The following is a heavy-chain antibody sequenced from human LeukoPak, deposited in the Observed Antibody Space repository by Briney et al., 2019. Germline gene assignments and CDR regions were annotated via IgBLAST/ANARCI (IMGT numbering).Heavy chain of an antibody. Sequence: GGSLRLSCAASGFTFNRYSMNWVRHAPGKGLELVSYIAYTGTIHYADSVKGRFTISRDDAKNSLYLHMNSLRAEDTAVYYCTRDPRALDYWGQGTLVTVSS. CDR1: GFTFNRYS. CDR3: TRDPRALDY. CDR2: IAYTGTI. V-gene: IGHV3-48*01. J-gene: IGHJ4*02.